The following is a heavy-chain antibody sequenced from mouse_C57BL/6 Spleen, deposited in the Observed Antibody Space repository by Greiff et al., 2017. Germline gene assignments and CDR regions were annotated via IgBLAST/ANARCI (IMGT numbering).Heavy chain of an antibody. CDR2: IRSKSNNYAT. V-gene: IGHV10-1*01. J-gene: IGHJ4*01. Sequence: EVKLMESGGGLVQPKGSLKLSCAASGFSFNTYAMNWVRQAPGKGLEWVARIRSKSNNYATYYADSVKDRFTISRDDSESMLYLQMNNLKTEDTAMYYCVRQRGNYEEDYAMDYWGQGTSVTVSS. CDR1: GFSFNTYA. D-gene: IGHD2-1*01. CDR3: VRQRGNYEEDYAMDY.